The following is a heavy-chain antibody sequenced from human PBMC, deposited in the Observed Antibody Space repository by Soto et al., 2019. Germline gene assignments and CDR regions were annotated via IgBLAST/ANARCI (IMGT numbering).Heavy chain of an antibody. D-gene: IGHD3-10*01. Sequence: GSSVKVSCKASGYTFTGYYMHWVRQAPGQGLEWMGWLNPNRRGTNYAQKFPGRVAMTRDTSISTEYTELGRLRSDDRAVYYCGRVFGDRPDYGMAVGGKGTTVTVSS. CDR3: GRVFGDRPDYGMAV. J-gene: IGHJ6*04. V-gene: IGHV1-2*02. CDR2: LNPNRRGT. CDR1: GYTFTGYY.